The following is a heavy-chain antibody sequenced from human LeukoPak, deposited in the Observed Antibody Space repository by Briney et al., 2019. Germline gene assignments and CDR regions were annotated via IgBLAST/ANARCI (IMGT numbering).Heavy chain of an antibody. CDR2: ISWNSGSI. CDR3: ASFTALVPDY. Sequence: HPGRSLRLSCAASGFTFDDYAMHWVRQAPGKGLEWVSGISWNSGSIGYADSVKGRFTISRDNAKNSLYLQMNSLRAEDTAVYYCASFTALVPDYWGQGTLVTVSS. V-gene: IGHV3-9*01. CDR1: GFTFDDYA. D-gene: IGHD5-18*01. J-gene: IGHJ4*02.